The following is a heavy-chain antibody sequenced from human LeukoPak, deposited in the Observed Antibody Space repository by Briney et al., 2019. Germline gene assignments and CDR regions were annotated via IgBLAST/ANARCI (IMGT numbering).Heavy chain of an antibody. J-gene: IGHJ4*02. Sequence: SVKVSCKASGYQFISYTMSWVRQAPGQGLEWMGGIIPIFGTANYAQKFQGRVTITADESTSTAYMELSSLRSEDTAVYYCARAVLGSYWRWGTYYFDYWGQGTLVTVSS. V-gene: IGHV1-69*13. CDR1: GYQFISYT. CDR2: IIPIFGTA. CDR3: ARAVLGSYWRWGTYYFDY. D-gene: IGHD1-26*01.